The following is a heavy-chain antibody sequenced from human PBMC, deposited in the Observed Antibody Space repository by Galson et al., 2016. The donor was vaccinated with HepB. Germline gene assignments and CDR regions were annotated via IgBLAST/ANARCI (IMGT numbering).Heavy chain of an antibody. V-gene: IGHV4-38-2*02. CDR2: IYRSGST. Sequence: ETLSLTCTVSGGSVSSGYQWAWIRRPPGKGLEWIGSIYRSGSTYYNPSLKSRVTISVDTSKNQLSLRLTSVTAADTAVYSCARGYEASVNNHYYCDINVWGKGTTVTGSS. D-gene: IGHD1-14*01. CDR1: GGSVSSGYQ. CDR3: ARGYEASVNNHYYCDINV. J-gene: IGHJ6*03.